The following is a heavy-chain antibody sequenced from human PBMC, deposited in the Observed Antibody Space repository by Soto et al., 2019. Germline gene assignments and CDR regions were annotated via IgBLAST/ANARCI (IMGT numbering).Heavy chain of an antibody. CDR1: GGTFSSYA. D-gene: IGHD2-15*01. CDR3: ARELAVVNHGAFDI. Sequence: GASVKVSCKASGGTFSSYAISWVRQAPGQGLEWMGGIIPIFGTANYAQKFQGRVTITADESTSTAYMELSSLRSEDTAVYYCARELAVVNHGAFDIWGQGTMVTVSS. V-gene: IGHV1-69*13. CDR2: IIPIFGTA. J-gene: IGHJ3*02.